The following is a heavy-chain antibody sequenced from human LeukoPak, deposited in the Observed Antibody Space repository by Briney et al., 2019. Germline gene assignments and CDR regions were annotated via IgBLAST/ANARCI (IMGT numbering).Heavy chain of an antibody. CDR2: INHSGST. CDR1: GGSISDYY. J-gene: IGHJ5*02. D-gene: IGHD3-10*01. V-gene: IGHV4-34*01. Sequence: SETLSLTCAVYGGSISDYYWSWIRQPPGKGLEWIGEINHSGSTTYNPSLKSRVTISVDTSKSQFSLKLTSVTAADTAVYYCASRLWFGGIDPWGQGTLVTVSS. CDR3: ASRLWFGGIDP.